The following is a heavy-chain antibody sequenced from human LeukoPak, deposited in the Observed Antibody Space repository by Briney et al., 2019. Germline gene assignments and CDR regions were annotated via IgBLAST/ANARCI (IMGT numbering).Heavy chain of an antibody. CDR3: TRRGLAVDDAFDI. CDR2: ISPRDSDI. CDR1: GYRFTSYW. Sequence: GESLKISCKGPGYRFTSYWIGWVRQMPGKGLEWMGVISPRDSDIIYSPSFQGQVTISADKSISTAYLQWSSLKASDTAMYYCTRRGLAVDDAFDIWGQGTMVTVSS. V-gene: IGHV5-51*01. J-gene: IGHJ3*02. D-gene: IGHD6-19*01.